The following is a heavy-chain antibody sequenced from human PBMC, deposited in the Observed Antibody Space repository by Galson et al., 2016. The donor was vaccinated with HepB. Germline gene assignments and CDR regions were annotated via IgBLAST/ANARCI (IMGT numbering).Heavy chain of an antibody. CDR2: INGDGTIT. J-gene: IGHJ5*02. Sequence: SLRLSCAASGFTFSTNWMHWVRQAPGKGLVWVSRINGDGTITDYADSVKGRFTISRDNAENTMHLQMNSLRVEDTAVYYCARDRGGSAGAFNWFDPWGQGTLVTVSS. D-gene: IGHD3-10*01. V-gene: IGHV3-74*01. CDR3: ARDRGGSAGAFNWFDP. CDR1: GFTFSTNW.